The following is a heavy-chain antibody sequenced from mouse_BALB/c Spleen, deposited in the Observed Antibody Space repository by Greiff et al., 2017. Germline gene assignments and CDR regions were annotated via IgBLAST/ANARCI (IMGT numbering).Heavy chain of an antibody. CDR3: NAWGDAMDY. CDR2: IDPENGDT. J-gene: IGHJ4*01. CDR1: GFNIKDYY. V-gene: IGHV14-4*02. Sequence: DVQLQESGAELVRSGASVKLSCTASGFNIKDYYMHWVKQRPEQGLEWIGWIDPENGDTEYAPKFQGKATMTADTSSNTAYLQLSSLTSEDTAVYYCNAWGDAMDYWGQGTSVTVSS.